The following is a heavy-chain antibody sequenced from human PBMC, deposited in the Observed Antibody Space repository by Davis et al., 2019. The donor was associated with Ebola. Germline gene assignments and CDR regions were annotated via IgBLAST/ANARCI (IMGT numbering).Heavy chain of an antibody. D-gene: IGHD1-26*01. CDR3: ASGIDPDSFDP. CDR2: IYYSGST. Sequence: SETLSLTCTVSGASISSYYWSWIRQPPGKGLEWIGYIYYSGSTTYNPSLKSRVTISVDTSKNQSSLKLSSVTAADTAVYYRASGIDPDSFDPWGQGTLVTVSS. V-gene: IGHV4-59*01. J-gene: IGHJ5*02. CDR1: GASISSYY.